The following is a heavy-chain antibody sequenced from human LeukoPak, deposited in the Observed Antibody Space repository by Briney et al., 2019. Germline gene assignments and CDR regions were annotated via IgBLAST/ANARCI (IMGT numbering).Heavy chain of an antibody. CDR3: AKERSYGMDV. CDR1: GYTLTELS. J-gene: IGHJ6*02. Sequence: SCKVSGYTLTELSMHWVRQAPGKGLEWVAVISYDGSNKYYADSVKGRFTISRDNSKNTLYLQMNSLRAEDTAVYYCAKERSYGMDVWGQGTTVTVSS. CDR2: ISYDGSNK. V-gene: IGHV3-30*18.